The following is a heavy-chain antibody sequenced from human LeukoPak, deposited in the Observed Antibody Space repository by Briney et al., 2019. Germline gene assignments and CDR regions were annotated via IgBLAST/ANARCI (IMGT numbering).Heavy chain of an antibody. CDR1: GFTFSSYG. D-gene: IGHD7-27*01. Sequence: PGGSLRLSCAASGFTFSSYGMHWVRQAPGKGLEWVAVISYDGSNKYYADSVKGRFTISRDNSKNTLYLQMNSLRAEDTAVYYCAKDLGYRVPENYFDYWGQGTLVTVSS. V-gene: IGHV3-30*18. J-gene: IGHJ4*02. CDR3: AKDLGYRVPENYFDY. CDR2: ISYDGSNK.